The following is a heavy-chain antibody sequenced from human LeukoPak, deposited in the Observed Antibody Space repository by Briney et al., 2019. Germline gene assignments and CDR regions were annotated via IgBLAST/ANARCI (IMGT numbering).Heavy chain of an antibody. CDR3: VRDSDIDAFDL. J-gene: IGHJ3*01. CDR1: KFNFGDYY. V-gene: IGHV3-11*06. Sequence: PGGSLGLSCTASKFNFGDYYMSWIRQAPGKGLEWISYVSTTTRFANYADSVKGRFTISRDNANNSLFLQMHSLRAEDTAIYFCVRDSDIDAFDLWGQGTMVIVSS. D-gene: IGHD2-15*01. CDR2: VSTTTRFA.